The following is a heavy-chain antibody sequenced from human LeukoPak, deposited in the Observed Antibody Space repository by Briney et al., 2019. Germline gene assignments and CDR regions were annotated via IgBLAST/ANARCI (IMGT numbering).Heavy chain of an antibody. J-gene: IGHJ6*03. Sequence: GGSLRLSCAASGFTFSSYGMYWVRQAPGKGLEWVAFTRYDGSNKYYADSVKGRFTISRDNSKNTLYLKMNSLRAEDTAVYYCAKGSKGVLITRDHYMDVWGKGTTVTISS. CDR1: GFTFSSYG. D-gene: IGHD3-22*01. CDR2: TRYDGSNK. V-gene: IGHV3-30*02. CDR3: AKGSKGVLITRDHYMDV.